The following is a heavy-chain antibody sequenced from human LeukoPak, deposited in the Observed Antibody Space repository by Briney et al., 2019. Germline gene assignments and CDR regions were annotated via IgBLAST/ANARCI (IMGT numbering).Heavy chain of an antibody. CDR3: ARDPDAVYGSGSYYSDY. CDR1: GFIFSRYS. D-gene: IGHD3-10*01. V-gene: IGHV3-48*02. CDR2: ISSSSSSI. Sequence: GGSLRLSCAASGFIFSRYSMNWVRQAPGKGLEWVSYISSSSSSIYYADSVRGRFTISRDNAKNSLYVQMNSLRDEDTAVYYCARDPDAVYGSGSYYSDYWGQGTLVTVSS. J-gene: IGHJ4*02.